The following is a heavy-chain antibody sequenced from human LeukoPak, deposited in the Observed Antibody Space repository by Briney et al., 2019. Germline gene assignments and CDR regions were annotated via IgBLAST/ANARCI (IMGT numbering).Heavy chain of an antibody. CDR3: ARDGGLVAAFDI. CDR2: INAGNGNT. CDR1: GYTFTSYA. Sequence: ASVKVSCKASGYTFTSYAMHWVRQAPGQRLEWMGWINAGNGNTKYSQKFQGRVTITRDTSASTAYMELSSLRSEDTAVYYCARDGGLVAAFDIWGQGTMVTVSS. D-gene: IGHD2-15*01. V-gene: IGHV1-3*01. J-gene: IGHJ3*02.